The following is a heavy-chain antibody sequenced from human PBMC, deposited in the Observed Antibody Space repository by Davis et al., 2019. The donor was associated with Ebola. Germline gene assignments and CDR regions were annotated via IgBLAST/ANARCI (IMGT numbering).Heavy chain of an antibody. J-gene: IGHJ4*02. Sequence: ASVKVSCTASGYSFTNSCLSWVRQAPGQGLEWMGWISSYNGNSYSAQKFQGRVSMTTDTSTTTAYMELRSLRSDDTAMYYCARAGRYVSGSFSDYWGQGTLVTVSS. CDR3: ARAGRYVSGSFSDY. D-gene: IGHD3-10*01. CDR1: GYSFTNSC. CDR2: ISSYNGNS. V-gene: IGHV1-18*04.